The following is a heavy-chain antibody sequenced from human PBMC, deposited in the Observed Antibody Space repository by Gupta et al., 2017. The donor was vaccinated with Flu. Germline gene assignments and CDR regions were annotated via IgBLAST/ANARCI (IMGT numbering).Heavy chain of an antibody. CDR3: ARDDGRHYDSTYYFDY. Sequence: PGQGLEWMGGIIPIFGTANYAQKFQGRVTITADESTSTAYMELSSLRSEDTAVYYCARDDGRHYDSTYYFDYWGQGTLVTGSS. V-gene: IGHV1-69*01. J-gene: IGHJ4*02. D-gene: IGHD3-22*01. CDR2: IIPIFGTA.